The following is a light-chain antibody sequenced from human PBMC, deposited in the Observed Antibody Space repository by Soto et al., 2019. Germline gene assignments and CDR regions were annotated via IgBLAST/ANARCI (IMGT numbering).Light chain of an antibody. J-gene: IGKJ1*01. CDR2: GAS. V-gene: IGKV3-15*01. CDR3: QQYNNWPQT. Sequence: EIVMTQSPATLSVSPGERATLSCRASQSVSSNLAWYQQKPGQAPRLLIYGASTRATGIPARFSGSGSGTDSTLTISSLQSEDFAVYYCQQYNNWPQTFGQGTKGEIQ. CDR1: QSVSSN.